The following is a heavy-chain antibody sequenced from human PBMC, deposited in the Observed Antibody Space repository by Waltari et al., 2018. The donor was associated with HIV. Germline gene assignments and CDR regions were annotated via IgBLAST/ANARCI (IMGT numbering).Heavy chain of an antibody. CDR3: AKDDSTGSSGYYPFHY. D-gene: IGHD3-22*01. J-gene: IGHJ4*02. CDR2: ISGSGGST. Sequence: EVQMVESGGGLVQAAGSLRLSSAATGYTLTHSPINWVRQARGKVREWVSAISGSGGSTYYADSVKRRFTTSRDNSKNTLNLQMNSLTAEETAVYYWAKDDSTGSSGYYPFHYWGQGTLITVSS. CDR1: GYTLTHSP. V-gene: IGHV3-23*04.